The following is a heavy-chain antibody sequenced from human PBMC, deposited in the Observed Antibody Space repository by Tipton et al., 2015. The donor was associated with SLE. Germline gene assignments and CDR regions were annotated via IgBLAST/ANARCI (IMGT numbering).Heavy chain of an antibody. CDR3: ARGGLWFGSSWFDP. D-gene: IGHD3-10*01. V-gene: IGHV4-61*09. CDR1: GASISSGSYY. CDR2: IYTSGTT. Sequence: TLSLTCNVSGASISSGSYYWSWIRQSAGKGLEWIGHIYTSGTTSYNPSLKSRVTISIDMSKNQFSLNLNSVTAADTAVYYCARGGLWFGSSWFDPWGQGSLVTVSS. J-gene: IGHJ5*02.